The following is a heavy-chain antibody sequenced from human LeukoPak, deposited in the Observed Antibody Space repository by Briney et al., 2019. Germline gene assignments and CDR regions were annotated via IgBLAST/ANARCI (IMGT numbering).Heavy chain of an antibody. CDR3: ASQQWLVRFDS. CDR1: GGSISSYY. J-gene: IGHJ4*02. V-gene: IGHV4-59*08. CDR2: IYYSGST. D-gene: IGHD6-19*01. Sequence: SETLSLTCTVSGGSISSYYWSWIRQPPGKGLEWIGYIYYSGSTNYNPSLKSRVTISVDTSKNQFSLRLTSVTAADTAVYYCASQQWLVRFDSWGQGTLVTVSS.